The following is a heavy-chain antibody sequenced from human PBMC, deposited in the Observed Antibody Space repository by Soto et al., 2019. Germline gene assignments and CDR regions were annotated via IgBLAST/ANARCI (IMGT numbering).Heavy chain of an antibody. CDR3: ARYDVGIGWYDY. V-gene: IGHV1-3*01. D-gene: IGHD6-19*01. CDR2: INAGNGNT. CDR1: GYTFTSYA. J-gene: IGHJ4*02. Sequence: QVQLVQSGAEVKKPGASVKVSCQASGYTFTSYAMHWVRQAPGQRLEWMGWINAGNGNTKYSQKFQGRVTITRDTSASTVYMELSSLRSEDTAVYYFARYDVGIGWYDYWGQGTLVTVSS.